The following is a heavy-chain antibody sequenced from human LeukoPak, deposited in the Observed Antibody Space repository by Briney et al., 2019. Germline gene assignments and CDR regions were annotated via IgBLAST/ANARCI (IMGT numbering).Heavy chain of an antibody. CDR3: ARDSSGRAWFDP. V-gene: IGHV4-59*01. J-gene: IGHJ5*02. Sequence: SETPSLTCTVSGGSISSYYWSWIRQPPGKGLEWIGYIYYSGSTNYNPSLKSRVTISVDTSKNQFSLKLSSVTAADTAVYYCARDSSGRAWFDPWGQGTLVTVSS. CDR1: GGSISSYY. CDR2: IYYSGST. D-gene: IGHD6-19*01.